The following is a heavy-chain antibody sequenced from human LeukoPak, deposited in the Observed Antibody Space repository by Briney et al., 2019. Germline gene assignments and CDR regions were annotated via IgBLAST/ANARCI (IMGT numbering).Heavy chain of an antibody. D-gene: IGHD2-2*01. CDR3: ARAGNPSWPVFDY. CDR1: GFPFSSYW. J-gene: IGHJ4*02. Sequence: PGRSLRLSCAASGFPFSSYWMHWVRQAPGKGLVWVSRISSDGSSTRYADSVKGRFTISRDNSKNTLYLQMNSLRAEDTAVFYCARAGNPSWPVFDYWGQGTLVTVSS. V-gene: IGHV3-74*01. CDR2: ISSDGSST.